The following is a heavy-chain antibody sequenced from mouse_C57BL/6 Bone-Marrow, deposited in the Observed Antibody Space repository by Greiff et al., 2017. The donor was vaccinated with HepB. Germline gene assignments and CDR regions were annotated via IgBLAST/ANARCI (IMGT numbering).Heavy chain of an antibody. D-gene: IGHD3-2*02. J-gene: IGHJ4*01. CDR1: GFNFSSYA. Sequence: EVKLVESGGGLVKPGGSLKLSCAASGFNFSSYAMSWVRQTPEKRLEWVATISDGGSYTYYPDNVKGRFTISRDKAKNNLYLQMSHLKSEDTAMYYCASPGQLSRYYAMDYWGQGTSVTVSS. CDR3: ASPGQLSRYYAMDY. CDR2: ISDGGSYT. V-gene: IGHV5-4*03.